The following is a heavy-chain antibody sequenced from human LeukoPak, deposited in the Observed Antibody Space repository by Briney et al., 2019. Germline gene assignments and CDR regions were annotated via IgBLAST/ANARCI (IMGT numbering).Heavy chain of an antibody. CDR3: AICGWYSYGMDV. Sequence: SVKVSCKASGGTFSSYAISWVRQAPGQGLEWVGGIIPIFGTANYAQKFQGRVTITADESTSTAYMELSSLRSEDTAVYYCAICGWYSYGMDVWGQGTTVTVSS. V-gene: IGHV1-69*13. CDR1: GGTFSSYA. J-gene: IGHJ6*02. CDR2: IIPIFGTA. D-gene: IGHD6-19*01.